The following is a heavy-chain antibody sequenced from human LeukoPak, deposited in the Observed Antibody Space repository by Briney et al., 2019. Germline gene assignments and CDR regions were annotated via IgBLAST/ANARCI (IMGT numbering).Heavy chain of an antibody. CDR1: GFTFSSYS. Sequence: GGSLRLSCAASGFTFSSYSMNWVRQAPGKGLEWVSSITSSSSYIYYADSVKGRFTISRDNAENLLYVQMNSLRADDTAVYYCARDPSWGSLDIWGHGTLVTVS. D-gene: IGHD3-16*01. CDR3: ARDPSWGSLDI. J-gene: IGHJ3*02. V-gene: IGHV3-21*01. CDR2: ITSSSSYI.